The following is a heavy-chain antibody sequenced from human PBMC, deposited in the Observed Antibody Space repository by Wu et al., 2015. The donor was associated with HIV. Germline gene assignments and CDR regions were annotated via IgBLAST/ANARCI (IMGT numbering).Heavy chain of an antibody. CDR2: IIPIFGTA. D-gene: IGHD3-10*01. V-gene: IGHV1-69*05. CDR3: ARGRSPAYYYGSGSYYIAFDY. Sequence: QVQLVQSGAEVKKPGSSVKVSCKASGGTFSSYAISWVRQAPGQGLEWMGGIIPIFGTANYAQKFQGRVTITTDESTSTAYMELSSLRSEDTAVYYCARGRSPAYYYGSGSYYIAFDYWGQGTLVTVSS. CDR1: GGTFSSYA. J-gene: IGHJ4*02.